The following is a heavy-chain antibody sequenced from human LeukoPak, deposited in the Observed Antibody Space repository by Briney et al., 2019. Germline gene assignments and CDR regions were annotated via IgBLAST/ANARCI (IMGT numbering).Heavy chain of an antibody. D-gene: IGHD1-14*01. CDR3: ARTPRGPGADYYYYYYMDV. CDR1: GFSLSTSGMC. CDR2: IDWDDDK. V-gene: IGHV2-70*20. J-gene: IGHJ6*03. Sequence: SGPTLVNPTQTLTLTCTFSGFSLSTSGMCVSWVRQPPGKALEWLALIDWDDDKYYSTSLKTRLTISKDTSKYQVVLTMTNMDPVDTATYYCARTPRGPGADYYYYYYMDVWGKGTTVTVSS.